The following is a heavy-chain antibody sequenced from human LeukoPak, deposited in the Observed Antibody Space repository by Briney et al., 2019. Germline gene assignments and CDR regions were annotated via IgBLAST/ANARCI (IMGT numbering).Heavy chain of an antibody. CDR2: IYYSGST. Sequence: SETLSLTCTVSGGSISSSSYYWGWIRQPPGKGLEWIGSIYYSGSTYYNPSLKSRVTISVDTSKNQFSLKLSSVTAADTAVYYCARGTEYYFDNSGYHFDYWGQGTLVTVSS. CDR3: ARGTEYYFDNSGYHFDY. CDR1: GGSISSSSYY. J-gene: IGHJ4*02. D-gene: IGHD3-22*01. V-gene: IGHV4-39*07.